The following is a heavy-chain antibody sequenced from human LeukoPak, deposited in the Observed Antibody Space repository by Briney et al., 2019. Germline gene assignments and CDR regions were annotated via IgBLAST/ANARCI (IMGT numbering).Heavy chain of an antibody. CDR3: ARTTEGGYSYGYFYYYYMNV. Sequence: SETLSLTCTVSGGSIGSYYWSWIRQPPGKGLEWIGYIYYSGSTNYNPSLKSRVTISVDTSKNQFSLKLSSVTAADTAVYYCARTTEGGYSYGYFYYYYMNVWGKGTTVTISS. J-gene: IGHJ6*03. CDR1: GGSIGSYY. D-gene: IGHD5-18*01. V-gene: IGHV4-59*01. CDR2: IYYSGST.